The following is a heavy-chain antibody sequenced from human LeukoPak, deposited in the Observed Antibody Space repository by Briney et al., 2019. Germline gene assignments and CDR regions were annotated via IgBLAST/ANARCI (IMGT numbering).Heavy chain of an antibody. J-gene: IGHJ4*02. Sequence: SETLSLTCAVYGGSFSGYYWSWIRQPPGKGLEWIGEINHSGSTNYNPSLKSRVTISVDTSKNQFSLKLSSVTAADTAVYYCARGPPYIVVVTPIGFFHYWGQGTLVTVSS. CDR1: GGSFSGYY. V-gene: IGHV4-34*01. CDR3: ARGPPYIVVVTPIGFFHY. D-gene: IGHD2-21*02. CDR2: INHSGST.